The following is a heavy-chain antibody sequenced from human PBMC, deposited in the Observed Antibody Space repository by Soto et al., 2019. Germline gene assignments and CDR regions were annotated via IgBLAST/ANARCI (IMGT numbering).Heavy chain of an antibody. D-gene: IGHD5-12*01. V-gene: IGHV4-34*01. J-gene: IGHJ5*02. CDR3: ARGEGRLVGTWFDT. CDR1: GGSFSRCY. Sequence: PSETLSLTCYVYGGSFSRCYWNWIRQPPGKGLEWLGEINHSGSTNYNPSLESRVTISLDTSKTQFSLQLTSVTAADTAVYYCARGEGRLVGTWFDTWGQGTLVTV. CDR2: INHSGST.